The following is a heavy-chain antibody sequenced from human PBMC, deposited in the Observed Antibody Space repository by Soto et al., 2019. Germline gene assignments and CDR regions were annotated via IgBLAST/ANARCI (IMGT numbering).Heavy chain of an antibody. V-gene: IGHV1-69*13. CDR1: GGTFSSYA. CDR2: IIPIFDTA. J-gene: IGHJ6*02. D-gene: IGHD3-10*01. CDR3: ARPSPPYYYGSGSYYPRDYYYGMDV. Sequence: SVKVSCKASGGTFSSYAISWVRQAPGQTLKQMRRIIPIFDTANYAQKFQGRVTMSADESTSTAYMELSSLRSEDTAVYYCARPSPPYYYGSGSYYPRDYYYGMDVWGQGTTVTVSS.